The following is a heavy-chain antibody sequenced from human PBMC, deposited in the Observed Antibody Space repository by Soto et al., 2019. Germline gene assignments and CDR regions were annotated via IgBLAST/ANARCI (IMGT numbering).Heavy chain of an antibody. D-gene: IGHD1-26*01. CDR1: GNTFTYRY. CDR3: AGGGAGSGPFTWELPDH. CDR2: ITPFNGDV. J-gene: IGHJ4*02. Sequence: QLQLVQSGAEVKKTGSSVTVSCKALGNTFTYRYLHWVRQAPGQALEWMGWITPFNGDVHYAQKFHERDTITRDRSINTAYMRMSSLGSEDTSMYYCAGGGAGSGPFTWELPDHWGQGTLVTVSS. V-gene: IGHV1-45*02.